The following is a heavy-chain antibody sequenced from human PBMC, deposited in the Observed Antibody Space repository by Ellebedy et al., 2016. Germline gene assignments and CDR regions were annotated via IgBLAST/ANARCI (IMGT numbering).Heavy chain of an antibody. V-gene: IGHV1-69*13. CDR2: IIPTFGTA. Sequence: SVKVSCKASGGTFSSYAISWVRQAPGQGLEWMGGIIPTFGTANYAQKFQGRVTITADESTSTAYMELSSLRSEDTAVYYCARGGQDDSSGFPNQNWFDPWGQGTLVTVSS. J-gene: IGHJ5*02. CDR1: GGTFSSYA. CDR3: ARGGQDDSSGFPNQNWFDP. D-gene: IGHD3-22*01.